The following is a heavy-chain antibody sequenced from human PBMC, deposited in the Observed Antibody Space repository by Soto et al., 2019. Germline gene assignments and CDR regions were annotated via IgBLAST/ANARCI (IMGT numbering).Heavy chain of an antibody. J-gene: IGHJ6*01. Sequence: SETLSLTCRISGGSISSYYWNWIRQAPGKGLEWIGFISYSGSTNYNPALTSRVTISVDTSKDQISLRLNSVTAADTAVYYCARVQSKSWAYYYAVDVWGQGTTATASS. CDR1: GGSISSYY. CDR2: ISYSGST. V-gene: IGHV4-59*01. D-gene: IGHD2-21*01. CDR3: ARVQSKSWAYYYAVDV.